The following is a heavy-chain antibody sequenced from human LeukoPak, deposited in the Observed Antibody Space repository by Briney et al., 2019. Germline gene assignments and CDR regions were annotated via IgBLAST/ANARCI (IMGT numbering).Heavy chain of an antibody. D-gene: IGHD2-8*02. J-gene: IGHJ3*02. CDR2: IYHSGNT. Sequence: PSQTLSLTCTVSGGSISSDGYYWTWIRQPPGKGLEWIGYIYHSGNTYYNPSLKSRVTKSVDRSKNQFSLKLSSVTAADTAVYYCASSTVDIWGQGTMVTVSS. CDR1: GGSISSDGYY. CDR3: ASSTVDI. V-gene: IGHV4-30-2*01.